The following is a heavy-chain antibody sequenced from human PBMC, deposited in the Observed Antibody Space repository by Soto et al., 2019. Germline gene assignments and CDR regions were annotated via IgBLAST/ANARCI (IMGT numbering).Heavy chain of an antibody. CDR1: VGSFSGYY. D-gene: IGHD3-10*01. Sequence: SETLSLTCAVYVGSFSGYYWSWIRQPPGKGLEWIWEINHSGSTNYNPSLKSRVTISVDTSKNQFSLKLSSVTAADTAVYYCARGTYYYGSGSYSHPSCYYYYGMDVWGQGTTVTVSS. CDR2: INHSGST. V-gene: IGHV4-34*01. CDR3: ARGTYYYGSGSYSHPSCYYYYGMDV. J-gene: IGHJ6*02.